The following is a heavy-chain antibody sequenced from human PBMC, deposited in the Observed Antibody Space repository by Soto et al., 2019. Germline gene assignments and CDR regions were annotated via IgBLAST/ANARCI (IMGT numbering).Heavy chain of an antibody. Sequence: SVKVSCKASGGTFSSYAISWVRQAPGQGLEWMGGIIPIFGTANYAQKFQGRVTITADESTSTAYMELSSLRSEDTAVYYCARGEYYYDSSGYYLWFDPWGQGTLVTVSS. V-gene: IGHV1-69*13. CDR1: GGTFSSYA. CDR3: ARGEYYYDSSGYYLWFDP. D-gene: IGHD3-22*01. CDR2: IIPIFGTA. J-gene: IGHJ5*02.